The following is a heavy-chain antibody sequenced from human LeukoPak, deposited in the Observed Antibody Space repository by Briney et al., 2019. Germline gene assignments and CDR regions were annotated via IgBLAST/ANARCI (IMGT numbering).Heavy chain of an antibody. CDR1: GFTFSNYA. Sequence: GRSLRLSCAASGFTFSNYAMHWVRQAPGKGLEWVAVISYDGSNKYYADSVKGRFNISRDNSKNTLYLQMNSLRAEDTAVYYCASDSRAVAGFYFDYWGQGTLVTVSS. V-gene: IGHV3-30-3*01. D-gene: IGHD6-19*01. J-gene: IGHJ4*02. CDR2: ISYDGSNK. CDR3: ASDSRAVAGFYFDY.